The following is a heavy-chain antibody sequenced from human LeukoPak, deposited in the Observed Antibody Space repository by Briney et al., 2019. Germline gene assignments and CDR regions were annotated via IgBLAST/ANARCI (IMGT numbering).Heavy chain of an antibody. J-gene: IGHJ4*02. CDR1: GYTFTSYG. CDR3: ARLNVPYYYDSSGYYVDY. Sequence: ASVKVSCKASGYTFTSYGISWVRQAPGQGLEWMGWISAYNGNTNYAQKLQGRVTMTTDTSTSTAYMELRSLRSDDTAVYYCARLNVPYYYDSSGYYVDYWGQGTRVTVSS. CDR2: ISAYNGNT. V-gene: IGHV1-18*01. D-gene: IGHD3-22*01.